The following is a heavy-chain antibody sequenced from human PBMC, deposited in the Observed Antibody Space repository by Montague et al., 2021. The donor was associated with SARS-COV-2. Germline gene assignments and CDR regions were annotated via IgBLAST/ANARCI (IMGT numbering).Heavy chain of an antibody. J-gene: IGHJ3*02. D-gene: IGHD2-2*01. CDR2: INHSGTA. Sequence: SETLSLTCAVHGGSFSVYYWSWLRQSPRSGLEWIAEINHSGTANYNPSLKNRASISLDTTKNQYYLKLNSVAAADTAVYYCARQPPYQTGALDIWGQGTMVTVSS. CDR3: ARQPPYQTGALDI. V-gene: IGHV4-34*01. CDR1: GGSFSVYY.